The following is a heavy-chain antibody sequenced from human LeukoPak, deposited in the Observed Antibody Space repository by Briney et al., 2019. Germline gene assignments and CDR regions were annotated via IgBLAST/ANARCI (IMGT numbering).Heavy chain of an antibody. CDR3: ARPGYELERLLKDYAFDI. V-gene: IGHV1-69*04. Sequence: ASVKVSCKASGYTFTSYDINWVRQATGQGLEWMGRIIPILGIANYAQKFQGRVTITADKSTSTAYMELSSLRSEDTAVYYCARPGYELERLLKDYAFDIWGQGTMVTVSS. CDR1: GYTFTSYD. D-gene: IGHD1-1*01. J-gene: IGHJ3*02. CDR2: IIPILGIA.